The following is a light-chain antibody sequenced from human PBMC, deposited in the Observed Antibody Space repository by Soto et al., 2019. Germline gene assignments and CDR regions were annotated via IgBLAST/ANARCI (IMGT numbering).Light chain of an antibody. J-gene: IGKJ4*01. CDR1: QSVSSSY. Sequence: EIVLTQSPGTLSLSPGERATLSCRASQSVSSSYLAWDQQKLGQAPKLLIYGASSRATGIPDRFSGSGSGTDFTLTISRMEPEDFAVYYCQQYGSSPLLTFGGGTKVEIK. CDR2: GAS. V-gene: IGKV3-20*01. CDR3: QQYGSSPLLT.